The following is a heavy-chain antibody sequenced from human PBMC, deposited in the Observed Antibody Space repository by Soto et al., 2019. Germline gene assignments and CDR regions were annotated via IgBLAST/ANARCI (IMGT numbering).Heavy chain of an antibody. CDR1: GFTSTNAW. CDR2: IKSKTDGGTT. V-gene: IGHV3-15*01. D-gene: IGHD3-10*01. Sequence: EVQLVESGGGLVKPGGSLRLSCGASGFTSTNAWMSWVRQPPGKGLDWVGRIKSKTDGGTTDYATPVKGRFSISRDDSKNTLYLQLNSLKTEDTAIYYCATSNYYESGTFPQAPFDYWGQGTLVTVSS. CDR3: ATSNYYESGTFPQAPFDY. J-gene: IGHJ4*02.